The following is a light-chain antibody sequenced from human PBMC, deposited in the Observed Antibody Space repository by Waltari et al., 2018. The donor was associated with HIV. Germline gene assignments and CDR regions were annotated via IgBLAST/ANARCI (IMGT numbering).Light chain of an antibody. Sequence: QSVLTQPPSASGTPGQRVTISCSGSSSNIGSKYVYWYQQLPGTAPKLLIYRNNRRPSGVPGRFSGSKSGTSASLAISGLRSEDEADYYCAAWDDSLLFGGGTKLTVL. CDR3: AAWDDSLL. J-gene: IGLJ2*01. V-gene: IGLV1-47*01. CDR1: SSNIGSKY. CDR2: RNN.